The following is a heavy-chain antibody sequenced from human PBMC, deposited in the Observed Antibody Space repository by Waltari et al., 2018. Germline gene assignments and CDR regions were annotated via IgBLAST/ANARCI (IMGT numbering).Heavy chain of an antibody. CDR2: ISQTGTTI. CDR3: ARDHSGWPLL. D-gene: IGHD6-19*01. V-gene: IGHV3-48*03. Sequence: EVHLVESGGGLVQPGRSLRLSCAASGFAYSGYEMNWVRQAPGKGREWIAYISQTGTTIQYADSVRGRFTISRDNVKDSLYLQMSSLRAEDTAVYYCARDHSGWPLLWGQGTLVTVSS. CDR1: GFAYSGYE. J-gene: IGHJ4*02.